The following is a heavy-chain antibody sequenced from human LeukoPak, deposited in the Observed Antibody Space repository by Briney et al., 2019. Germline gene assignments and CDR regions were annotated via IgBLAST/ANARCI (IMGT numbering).Heavy chain of an antibody. CDR2: ITGSGGST. D-gene: IGHD6-13*01. J-gene: IGHJ4*02. CDR1: GFTFSSYA. V-gene: IGHV3-23*01. CDR3: AKGPHPHSSSPFDS. Sequence: GGSLRLSCAASGFTFSSYAMTWVRQAPGKGLEWVSAITGSGGSTYYADSVKGRFTISRDNSKNTLYLQMNSLRVEDTAVYYCAKGPHPHSSSPFDSWGQGTLVTVSS.